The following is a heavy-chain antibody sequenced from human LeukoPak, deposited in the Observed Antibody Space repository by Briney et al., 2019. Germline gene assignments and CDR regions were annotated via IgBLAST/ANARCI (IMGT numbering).Heavy chain of an antibody. J-gene: IGHJ6*03. CDR3: SRTGVVVVPAAIVLGPDDYYMDV. Sequence: SVKVSCKASGGTFSSYAISWVRQAPGQGLEWMGGIIPIFGTANYAQTFQGRVTITADESTSTAYMELSSLRSEATAAYYCSRTGVVVVPAAIVLGPDDYYMDVWGKGTTVTVSS. CDR2: IIPIFGTA. V-gene: IGHV1-69*01. D-gene: IGHD2-2*02. CDR1: GGTFSSYA.